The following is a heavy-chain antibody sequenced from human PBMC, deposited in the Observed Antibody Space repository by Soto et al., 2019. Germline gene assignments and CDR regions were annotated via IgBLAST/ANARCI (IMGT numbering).Heavy chain of an antibody. CDR3: ARNIVVVPAANRYYYYMDV. J-gene: IGHJ6*03. D-gene: IGHD2-2*01. Sequence: ASVKVSCKASGDTFTSYYMHRVRQAPGQGLEWMGIINPSGGSTSYAQKFQGRVTMTRDTSTSTVYMELSSLRSEDTAVYYCARNIVVVPAANRYYYYMDVWGKGTTVTVSS. V-gene: IGHV1-46*03. CDR2: INPSGGST. CDR1: GDTFTSYY.